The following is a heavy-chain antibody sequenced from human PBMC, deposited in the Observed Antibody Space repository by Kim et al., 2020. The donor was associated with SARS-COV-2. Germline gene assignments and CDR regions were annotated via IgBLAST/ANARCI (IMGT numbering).Heavy chain of an antibody. V-gene: IGHV1-69*13. CDR1: GGTFSSYA. Sequence: SVKVSCKASGGTFSSYAISWVRQAPGQGLEWMGGIIPIFGTANYAQKFQGRVTITADESTSTAYMELSSLRSEDTAVYYCARSSGYGPVYYYGMDVWGQGTTVTVSS. D-gene: IGHD5-12*01. CDR3: ARSSGYGPVYYYGMDV. J-gene: IGHJ6*02. CDR2: IIPIFGTA.